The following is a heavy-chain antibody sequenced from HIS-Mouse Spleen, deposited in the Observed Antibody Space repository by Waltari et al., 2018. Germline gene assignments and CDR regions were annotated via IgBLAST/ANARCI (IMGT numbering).Heavy chain of an antibody. CDR3: AREIPYSSSWYDWYFDL. D-gene: IGHD6-13*01. V-gene: IGHV4-39*07. CDR2: SHYSGRT. J-gene: IGHJ2*01. Sequence: QLQLQESGPGLVKPSETLSLTCTVSGGSISSSSYYWGWFRQPPGTGLEWIGSSHYSGRTYYNPSLKSRGTISVDTSKNQFSLKRSSVTAADTAVYYCAREIPYSSSWYDWYFDLWGRGTLVTVSS. CDR1: GGSISSSSYY.